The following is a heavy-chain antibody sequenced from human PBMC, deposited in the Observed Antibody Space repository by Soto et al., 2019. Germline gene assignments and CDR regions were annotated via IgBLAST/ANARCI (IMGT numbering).Heavy chain of an antibody. Sequence: EVQLLESGGGLVQPGGSLRLSRAASGFTFSSYAMSWVRQAPGKGLEWVSAISGSGGSTYYADSVKGRFTISRDNSKNTLYLQMNSLRAEDTAVYYCAKGGYCTNGVCYTFSAFDIWGQGTMVTVSS. CDR1: GFTFSSYA. D-gene: IGHD2-8*01. V-gene: IGHV3-23*01. CDR3: AKGGYCTNGVCYTFSAFDI. CDR2: ISGSGGST. J-gene: IGHJ3*02.